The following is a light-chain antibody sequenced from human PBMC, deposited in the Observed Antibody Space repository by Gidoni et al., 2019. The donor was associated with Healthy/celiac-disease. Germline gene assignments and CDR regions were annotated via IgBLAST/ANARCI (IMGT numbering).Light chain of an antibody. J-gene: IGKJ4*01. CDR3: QQLNSYST. CDR1: QGISSY. V-gene: IGKV1-9*01. CDR2: AAS. Sequence: DIQLTQSPSFLSASVGDRVTITCRANQGISSYLAWYQQKPGKAPKLLIYAASTLQSGVPSRFSGSGSGTEFTLTISSLQPEDFATYYCQQLNSYSTFGGGTKVEIK.